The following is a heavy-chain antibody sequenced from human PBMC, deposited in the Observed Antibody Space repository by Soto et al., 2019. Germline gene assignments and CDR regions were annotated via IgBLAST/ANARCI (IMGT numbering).Heavy chain of an antibody. D-gene: IGHD3-22*01. V-gene: IGHV3-30-3*01. J-gene: IGHJ4*02. CDR2: ISYDGSNK. CDR1: GFTFSSYA. CDR3: ARSYDSSGYYFDY. Sequence: LRLSCAASGFTFSSYAMHWVRQAPGKGLEWVAVISYDGSNKYYADSVKGRFTISRDNSKNTLYLQMNSLRAEDTAVYYCARSYDSSGYYFDYWGQGTLVTVSS.